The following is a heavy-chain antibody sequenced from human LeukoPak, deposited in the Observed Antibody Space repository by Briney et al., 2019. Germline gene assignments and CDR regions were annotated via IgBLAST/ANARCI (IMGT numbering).Heavy chain of an antibody. CDR1: GFTVSSNY. CDR2: IYSGGST. J-gene: IGHJ4*02. CDR3: ARGVRDCSGGSCRGAFYYFDY. D-gene: IGHD2-15*01. V-gene: IGHV3-53*01. Sequence: GGSLRLSCAASGFTVSSNYMSWVRQAPGKGLEWVSVIYSGGSTYYADSVKGRFTISRDNAKNSLYLQMNSLRAEDTAVYYCARGVRDCSGGSCRGAFYYFDYWGQGTLVTVSS.